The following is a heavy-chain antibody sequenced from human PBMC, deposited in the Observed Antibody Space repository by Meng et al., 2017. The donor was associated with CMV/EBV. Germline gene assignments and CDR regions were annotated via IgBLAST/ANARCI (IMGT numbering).Heavy chain of an antibody. D-gene: IGHD4-11*01. J-gene: IGHJ6*02. CDR2: IIPIFGTA. V-gene: IGHV1-69*05. CDR3: ARSGPQYRYSNRPGYYYYYGMDV. CDR1: GGTFRSYA. Sequence: SVTVSCQASGGTFRSYAISWLRQAPGQGLEWMGRIIPIFGTANYAQKFQGRVTITTDESTSTAYMELSSLRSEETAVDYCARSGPQYRYSNRPGYYYYYGMDVWGQGTTVTVSS.